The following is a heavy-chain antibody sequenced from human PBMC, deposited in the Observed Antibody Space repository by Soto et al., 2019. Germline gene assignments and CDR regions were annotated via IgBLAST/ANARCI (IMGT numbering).Heavy chain of an antibody. D-gene: IGHD3-16*01. CDR2: ISHSGTV. CDR1: SVSITSSNW. CDR3: ARDYDGFDY. V-gene: IGHV4-4*02. Sequence: GPGPGNTSETLSLTCDVSSVSITSSNWWTWVRQPPGKGLEWLGKISHSGTVNYNATLRSRVTISVDKPKNQLSLKLMSVTAADTAVYYCARDYDGFDYWGPGILVTVSS. J-gene: IGHJ4*02.